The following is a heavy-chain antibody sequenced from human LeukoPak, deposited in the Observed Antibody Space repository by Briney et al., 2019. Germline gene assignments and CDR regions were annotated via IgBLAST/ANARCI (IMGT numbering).Heavy chain of an antibody. CDR2: IIPIFGTA. CDR1: GGTFSSYA. CDR3: AREDTAMVTELGVLNWFDP. J-gene: IGHJ5*02. D-gene: IGHD5-18*01. Sequence: ASVKVSCKASGGTFSSYAISWVRQAPGQGLEWMGGIIPIFGTANYAQKFQGRVTITADESTSTAYMELRSLRSDDTAVYYCAREDTAMVTELGVLNWFDPWGQGTLVTVSS. V-gene: IGHV1-69*13.